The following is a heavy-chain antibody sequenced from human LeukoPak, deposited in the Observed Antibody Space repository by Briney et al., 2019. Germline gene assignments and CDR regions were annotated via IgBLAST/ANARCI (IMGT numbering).Heavy chain of an antibody. CDR3: ARESGIAAAGTFDY. CDR1: GLSFSSYA. D-gene: IGHD6-13*01. J-gene: IGHJ4*02. V-gene: IGHV3-30-3*01. CDR2: ISYDGSNK. Sequence: GGSLRLSCAASGLSFSSYAMHWVRQAPGKGLEWVAVISYDGSNKYYADSVKGRFTISRDNSKNTLYLQMNSLRAEDTAVYYCARESGIAAAGTFDYWGQGTLVTVSS.